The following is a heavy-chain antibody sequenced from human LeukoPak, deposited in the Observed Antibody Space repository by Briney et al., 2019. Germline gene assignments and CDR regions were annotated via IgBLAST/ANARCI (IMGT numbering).Heavy chain of an antibody. V-gene: IGHV3-48*04. CDR2: ISSSSSTI. D-gene: IGHD3-22*01. J-gene: IGHJ4*02. CDR3: ARDHDSSGYYGGSIDY. CDR1: GFTFSSYN. Sequence: GGSLRLSCAASGFTFSSYNMNWVRQAPGKGLEWVSYISSSSSTIYYADSVKGRFTISRDNAKNSLYLQMNSLRAEDTAVYYCARDHDSSGYYGGSIDYWGQGTLVTVSS.